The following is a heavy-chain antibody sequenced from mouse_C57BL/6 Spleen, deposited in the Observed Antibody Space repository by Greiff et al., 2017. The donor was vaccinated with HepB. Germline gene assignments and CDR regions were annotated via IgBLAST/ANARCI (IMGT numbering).Heavy chain of an antibody. V-gene: IGHV1-69*01. CDR3: ARADGIYYAMDY. D-gene: IGHD2-1*01. CDR2: IDPSDSYT. J-gene: IGHJ4*01. Sequence: QVQLQQPGAELVMPGASVKLSCKASGYTFTSYWMHWVKQRPGQGLEWIGEIDPSDSYTNYNQKFKGKSTLPVDKSSSTAYMQLSSLTSEDSAVYYCARADGIYYAMDYWGQGTSVTVSS. CDR1: GYTFTSYW.